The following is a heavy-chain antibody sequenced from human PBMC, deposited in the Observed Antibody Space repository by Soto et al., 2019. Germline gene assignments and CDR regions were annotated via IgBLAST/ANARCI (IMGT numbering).Heavy chain of an antibody. CDR3: ARGYTDYDDHSYYFES. J-gene: IGHJ4*02. CDR1: GGTFSTSL. V-gene: IGHV1-69*01. Sequence: QVQLVQSGAEVKKPGSSVKVSCKASGGTFSTSLISWVRQAPGQGLEWMGGIIPIFGTPNYAQKFQGRVTITADESTSTVYMELKSLRSEDTAMYYCARGYTDYDDHSYYFESWGQGTQVTVSS. D-gene: IGHD3-22*01. CDR2: IIPIFGTP.